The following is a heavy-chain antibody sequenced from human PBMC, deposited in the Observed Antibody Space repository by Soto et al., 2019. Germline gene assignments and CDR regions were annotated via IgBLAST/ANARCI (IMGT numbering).Heavy chain of an antibody. CDR2: INWKSDI. CDR1: GFTLYDKA. J-gene: IGHJ4*02. D-gene: IGHD3-16*01. V-gene: IGHV3-9*01. Sequence: PSWCMGLSCASSGFTLYDKAVPVSWKTPEKGLEWVSGINWKSDIGYADSVKGRFTISRDNTENSLYLQMNSLRAEATALYYCAISQDRGGRPTFIYRAQATQLTV. CDR3: AISQDRGGRPTFIY.